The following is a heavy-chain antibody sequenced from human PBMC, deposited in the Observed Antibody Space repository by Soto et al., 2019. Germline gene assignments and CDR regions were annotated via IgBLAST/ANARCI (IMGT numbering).Heavy chain of an antibody. D-gene: IGHD3-3*01. CDR2: IWYDGSNK. CDR3: ARGSYYDFWSGYLPSYYYYGMDV. J-gene: IGHJ6*02. V-gene: IGHV3-33*01. Sequence: GGSLRLSCAASGFTFSNYGMHWVRQAPGKGLEWVAVIWYDGSNKYYADSVKGRFTISRDNSKNTLYLQMNSLRAEYTAVYYCARGSYYDFWSGYLPSYYYYGMDVWGQGTTVTVSS. CDR1: GFTFSNYG.